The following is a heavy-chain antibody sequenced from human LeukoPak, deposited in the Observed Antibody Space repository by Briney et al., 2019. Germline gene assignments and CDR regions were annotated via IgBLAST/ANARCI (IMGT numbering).Heavy chain of an antibody. Sequence: GGSLRLSCAASGFTFSSYSMNWVRQAPGKGLEWVSSISSSSSYIYYADSVKGRFTISRDNAKNSLYLQMNSLRAEDTAVYYCARVEGSAAGPGDAFDIWSQGTMVTVSS. CDR2: ISSSSSYI. CDR1: GFTFSSYS. J-gene: IGHJ3*02. D-gene: IGHD6-13*01. CDR3: ARVEGSAAGPGDAFDI. V-gene: IGHV3-21*01.